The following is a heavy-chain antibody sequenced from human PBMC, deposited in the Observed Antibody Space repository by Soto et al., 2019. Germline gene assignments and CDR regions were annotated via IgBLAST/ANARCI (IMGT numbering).Heavy chain of an antibody. CDR3: ASLQWLVPEQYFQH. D-gene: IGHD6-19*01. J-gene: IGHJ1*01. CDR2: ISSSGSTI. Sequence: PGGSLRLSCAASGFTFSDYYMSWIRQAPGKGLEWVSYISSSGSTIYYADSVKGRFTISRDNAKNSLYLQMNSLRAEDTAVYYCASLQWLVPEQYFQHWGQGTLVTVSS. V-gene: IGHV3-11*01. CDR1: GFTFSDYY.